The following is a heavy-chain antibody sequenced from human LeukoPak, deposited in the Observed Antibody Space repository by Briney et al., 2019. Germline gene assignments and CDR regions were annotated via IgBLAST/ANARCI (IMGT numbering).Heavy chain of an antibody. V-gene: IGHV1-46*01. CDR3: ARGSGSYYSYYFDY. CDR2: INPSGGST. D-gene: IGHD1-26*01. CDR1: GYTFTSYY. J-gene: IGHJ4*02. Sequence: GASVKVSCKASGYTFTSYYMHWVRQAPGQGLEWMGIINPSGGSTSYAQKFQGRVTITADKSTSTAYMELSSLRSEDTAVYYCARGSGSYYSYYFDYWGQGTLVTVSS.